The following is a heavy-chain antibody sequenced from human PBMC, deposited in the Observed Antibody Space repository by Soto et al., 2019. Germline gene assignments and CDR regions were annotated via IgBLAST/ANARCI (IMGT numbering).Heavy chain of an antibody. D-gene: IGHD6-19*01. J-gene: IGHJ4*02. V-gene: IGHV1-2*02. Sequence: QVQLVQSGAEAKKPGASVKVSCKASGYTFIAYHIHWLRQAPGQGLEWLGWINPNSGGTNYAQEFQDRVTMTRDTSISTAYMELSRLTSDDTAMYYCAKDHGSGWYEDLDYWGPGTLVTVSP. CDR1: GYTFIAYH. CDR2: INPNSGGT. CDR3: AKDHGSGWYEDLDY.